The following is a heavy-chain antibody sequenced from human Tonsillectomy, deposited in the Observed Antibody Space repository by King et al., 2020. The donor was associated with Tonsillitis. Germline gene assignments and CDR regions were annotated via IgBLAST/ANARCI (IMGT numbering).Heavy chain of an antibody. CDR2: ISYDGTNK. CDR1: GFTFSNYA. D-gene: IGHD3-22*01. V-gene: IGHV3-30-3*01. Sequence: VQLVESGGGVVQPGRSLRLSCAASGFTFSNYAMHWVRQAPGKGLEWVAIISYDGTNKYYADSVKGRFTISRDNSKNTLYLQMDSLRVEDTAVYYSARDHYDSSDYYYDYWGQGILVTVSS. J-gene: IGHJ4*02. CDR3: ARDHYDSSDYYYDY.